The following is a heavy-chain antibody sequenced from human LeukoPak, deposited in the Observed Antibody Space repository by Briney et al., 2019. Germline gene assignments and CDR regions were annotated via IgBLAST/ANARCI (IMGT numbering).Heavy chain of an antibody. CDR2: IYYSGST. CDR3: ARIVVPAAIGGDWFDP. D-gene: IGHD2-2*01. V-gene: IGHV4-59*07. CDR1: GGSISSYY. Sequence: SDPLSLTCTVSGGSISSYYWSWIRQPPGKGLEWIGYIYYSGSTNYNPSLKSRGTISVDTSEDQFSLKLSSVTAADTAVYYCARIVVPAAIGGDWFDPWGQGTLVTVSS. J-gene: IGHJ5*02.